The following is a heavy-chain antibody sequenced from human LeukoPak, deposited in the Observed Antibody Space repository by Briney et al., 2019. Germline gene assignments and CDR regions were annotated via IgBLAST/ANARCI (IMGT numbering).Heavy chain of an antibody. D-gene: IGHD3-3*01. CDR3: ARDWGKKYDFWQHSIQGWFDP. CDR1: GYTFTSYG. Sequence: ASVKVSCKASGYTFTSYGISWVRQAPGQGLEWMGWINPNSGGTNYAQKFQGRVTMTRDTSISTAYMELSRLRSDDTAVYYCARDWGKKYDFWQHSIQGWFDPWGQGTLVTVSS. V-gene: IGHV1-2*02. J-gene: IGHJ5*02. CDR2: INPNSGGT.